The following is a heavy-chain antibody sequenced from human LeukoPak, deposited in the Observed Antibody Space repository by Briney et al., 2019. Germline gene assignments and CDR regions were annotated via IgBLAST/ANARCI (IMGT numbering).Heavy chain of an antibody. CDR1: GGSISSYY. J-gene: IGHJ3*02. CDR3: ARDTHYDFWSGYLEAFDI. CDR2: IYYSGST. Sequence: SETLSLTCTVSGGSISSYYWSWIRQPPGTGLEWIGYIYYSGSTNYNPSLKSRVTISVDTSKNQFSLKLSSVTAADTAVYYCARDTHYDFWSGYLEAFDIWGQGTMVTVSS. V-gene: IGHV4-59*01. D-gene: IGHD3-3*01.